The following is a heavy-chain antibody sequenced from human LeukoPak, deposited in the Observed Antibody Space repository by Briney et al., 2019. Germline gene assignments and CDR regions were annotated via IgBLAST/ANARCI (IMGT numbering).Heavy chain of an antibody. CDR3: ASTNHYYGSGTYDYYFDY. Sequence: PGGSLRLSCAASGFTFSSYSMNWVRQAPGKGLEWVSSISSGSDYIYYADSVKGRFTISRDNAKNSLYLQMTSLRAEDTAVYYCASTNHYYGSGTYDYYFDYWGQGTLLTVSS. D-gene: IGHD3-10*01. V-gene: IGHV3-21*01. J-gene: IGHJ4*02. CDR1: GFTFSSYS. CDR2: ISSGSDYI.